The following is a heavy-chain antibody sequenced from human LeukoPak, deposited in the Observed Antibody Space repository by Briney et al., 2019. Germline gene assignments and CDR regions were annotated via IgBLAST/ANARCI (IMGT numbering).Heavy chain of an antibody. Sequence: GASVKVSCKASGYTFTSYAISWVRQAPGQGLEWMGRIIPIFGTGNYAQKFQGRVTITTDESTSTAYMELSSLRSEDTAVYYCASRAHYDSSGSFDYWGQGTLVTVSS. J-gene: IGHJ4*02. CDR3: ASRAHYDSSGSFDY. CDR1: GYTFTSYA. CDR2: IIPIFGTG. D-gene: IGHD3-22*01. V-gene: IGHV1-69*05.